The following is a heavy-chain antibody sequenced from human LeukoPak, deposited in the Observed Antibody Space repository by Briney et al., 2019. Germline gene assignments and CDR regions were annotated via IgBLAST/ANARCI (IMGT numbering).Heavy chain of an antibody. CDR2: MYYSGST. V-gene: IGHV4-31*03. CDR1: GDSISSGSYY. J-gene: IGHJ4*02. Sequence: SETLSLTCTVSGDSISSGSYYWSWIRQHPGKGLEWIGYMYYSGSTYYNPSLKSRISISIDTSKNQFSLKLSSVTAADTAVYYCARSPGFGELPNWGQGTLVTVSS. CDR3: ARSPGFGELPN. D-gene: IGHD3-10*01.